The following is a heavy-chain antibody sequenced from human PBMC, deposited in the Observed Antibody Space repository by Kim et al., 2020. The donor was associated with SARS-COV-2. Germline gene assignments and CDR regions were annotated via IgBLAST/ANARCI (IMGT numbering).Heavy chain of an antibody. CDR2: IRSKAYGGTT. V-gene: IGHV3-49*03. J-gene: IGHJ3*02. D-gene: IGHD3-9*01. CDR3: TRGRRKKACKDGLRSFDWLLGIDAFDI. Sequence: GGSLRLSCTASGFTFGDYAMSWFRQAPGKGLEWVGFIRSKAYGGTTEYAASVKGRFTISRDDSKSIAYLQMNSLKTEDTAVYYCTRGRRKKACKDGLRSFDWLLGIDAFDIWGRGTMVTVPS. CDR1: GFTFGDYA.